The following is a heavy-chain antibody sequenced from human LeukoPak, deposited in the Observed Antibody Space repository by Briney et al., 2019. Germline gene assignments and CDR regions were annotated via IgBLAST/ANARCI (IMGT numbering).Heavy chain of an antibody. CDR1: GYTFTSYG. J-gene: IGHJ5*02. CDR2: ISAYNGNT. CDR3: ARDGAAAVGPRWFDP. V-gene: IGHV1-18*01. D-gene: IGHD6-13*01. Sequence: ASVKVSCKASGYTFTSYGVSWVRQAPGQGLEWMGWISAYNGNTNYAQKLQGRVTMTTDTSTSTAYMELRSLRSDDTAVYYCARDGAAAVGPRWFDPWGQGTLVTVSS.